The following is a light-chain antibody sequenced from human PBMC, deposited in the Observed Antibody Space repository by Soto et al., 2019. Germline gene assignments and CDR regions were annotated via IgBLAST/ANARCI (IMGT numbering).Light chain of an antibody. Sequence: EIVLTQSPATLSLSPGERATLSCRASQSVSSYLAWYQQKPGQAPRLLIYDASNRATGIPARFSGSGSGTDFTLTISSLEPEDFAVYYCQQCGSSSWTFGQGTKVEIK. V-gene: IGKV3-11*01. J-gene: IGKJ1*01. CDR3: QQCGSSSWT. CDR2: DAS. CDR1: QSVSSY.